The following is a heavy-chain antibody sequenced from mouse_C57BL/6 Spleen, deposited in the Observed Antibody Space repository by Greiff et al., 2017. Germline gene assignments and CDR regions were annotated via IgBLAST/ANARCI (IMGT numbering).Heavy chain of an antibody. V-gene: IGHV1-72*01. CDR1: GYTFTSYW. J-gene: IGHJ4*01. CDR3: ASPPYDYYAMDY. CDR2: IDPNSGGT. Sequence: QVQLQQPGAELVKPGASVKLSCKASGYTFTSYWMHWVKQRPGRGLEWIGRIDPNSGGTKYNEKFKSKATLTADKPSSTSYMQLSSLTSEDSAVYYCASPPYDYYAMDYWGQGTSVTVSS.